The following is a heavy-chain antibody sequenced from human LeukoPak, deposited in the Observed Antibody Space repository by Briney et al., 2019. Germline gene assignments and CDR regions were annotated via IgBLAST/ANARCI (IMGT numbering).Heavy chain of an antibody. CDR3: ARANRGGDY. V-gene: IGHV3-48*02. J-gene: IGHJ4*02. CDR2: ISKGGTRM. D-gene: IGHD2/OR15-2a*01. CDR1: GFTFSDYA. Sequence: GGSLRLSCAASGFTFSDYAVNWVRQAPGKGLEWVSHISKGGTRMYFADSVKGRFTISRDNAKNSLYLQMNSLRDEDTAMYYCARANRGGDYWGQGALVTVSS.